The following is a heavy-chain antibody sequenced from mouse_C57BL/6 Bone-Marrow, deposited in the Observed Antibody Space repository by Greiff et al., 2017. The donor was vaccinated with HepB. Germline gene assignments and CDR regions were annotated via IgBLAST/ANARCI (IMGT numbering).Heavy chain of an antibody. V-gene: IGHV1-19*01. J-gene: IGHJ2*01. CDR3: ARRGDYD. CDR1: GYTFTDYY. CDR2: INPYNGGT. D-gene: IGHD2-4*01. Sequence: VQLKESGPVLVKPGASVKMSCKASGYTFTDYYMNWVKQSHGKSLEWIGVINPYNGGTSYNQKFKGKATLTVDKSSSTAYMELNSLTSEVSAVYYCARRGDYDWGQGTTLTVSS.